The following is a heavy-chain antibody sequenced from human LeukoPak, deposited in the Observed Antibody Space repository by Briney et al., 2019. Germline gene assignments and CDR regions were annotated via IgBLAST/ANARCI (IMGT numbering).Heavy chain of an antibody. CDR2: INQDGSEI. CDR1: GFTFSNYW. Sequence: PGGSLRLSCVASGFTFSNYWMSWVRQAPGMGPEWVGNINQDGSEIYYVDSVKGRFTISRDNAKNSVSLQMNSLGAEDTAVYYCTRDQDREAAATIVGDYWGQGTLVTVSS. V-gene: IGHV3-7*01. D-gene: IGHD3-22*01. CDR3: TRDQDREAAATIVGDY. J-gene: IGHJ4*02.